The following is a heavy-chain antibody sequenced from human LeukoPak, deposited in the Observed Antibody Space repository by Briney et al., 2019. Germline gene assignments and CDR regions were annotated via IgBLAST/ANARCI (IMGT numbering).Heavy chain of an antibody. J-gene: IGHJ4*02. CDR2: IYYSGGT. CDR3: ARRGGDSSGNFDY. CDR1: GGSISSYY. Sequence: SETLSLTCTVSGGSISSYYWSWIRQPPGKGLEWIGDIYYSGGTNYNPPIKSRVANSVNTPKQQFSIRLSSVTAADTGVYSCARRGGDSSGNFDYWGQGTLVTVSS. D-gene: IGHD3-22*01. V-gene: IGHV4-59*08.